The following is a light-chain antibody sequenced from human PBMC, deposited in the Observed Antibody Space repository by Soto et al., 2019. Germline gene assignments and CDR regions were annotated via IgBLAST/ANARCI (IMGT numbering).Light chain of an antibody. CDR2: LGS. V-gene: IGKV2-28*01. CDR3: MQALQTPYT. J-gene: IGKJ2*01. Sequence: DIVMTQSSFSLPVTPGEPASISCRSSQSLLHSSGNNYLDWYVQKPGQSPQLLIYLGSNRASGVPDRFSGSGSGTDFTLKISRVEAEDVGVYYCMQALQTPYTFGQGTKLEIK. CDR1: QSLLHSSGNNY.